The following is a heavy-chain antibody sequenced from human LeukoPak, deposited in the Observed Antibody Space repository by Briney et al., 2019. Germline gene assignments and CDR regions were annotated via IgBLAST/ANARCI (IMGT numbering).Heavy chain of an antibody. CDR1: GFTFDDYA. V-gene: IGHV3-9*01. J-gene: IGHJ4*02. Sequence: PGGSLRLSCAASGFTFDDYAMHWVRQAPGKGLEWLSSISWNSGSIGYADSVEGRFTISRDNAKNSLYLQMNSLRAEDTALYYCAKDEAYDFWSGPQSYWGQGTLVTVSS. D-gene: IGHD3-3*01. CDR3: AKDEAYDFWSGPQSY. CDR2: ISWNSGSI.